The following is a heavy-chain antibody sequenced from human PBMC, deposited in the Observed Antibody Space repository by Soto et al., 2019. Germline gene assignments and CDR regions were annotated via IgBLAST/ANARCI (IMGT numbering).Heavy chain of an antibody. J-gene: IGHJ5*02. V-gene: IGHV1-8*01. CDR3: ARGVKDGSSWSGVYNWFDP. CDR1: GYTFTSYD. D-gene: IGHD6-13*01. CDR2: MNPNSGNT. Sequence: ASVKVSCKASGYTFTSYDINWVRQATGQGLEWMGWMNPNSGNTGYAQKFQGRVTMNRNTSISTAYMELSSLGSEDTAVYYCARGVKDGSSWSGVYNWFDPWGQGTLVTVSS.